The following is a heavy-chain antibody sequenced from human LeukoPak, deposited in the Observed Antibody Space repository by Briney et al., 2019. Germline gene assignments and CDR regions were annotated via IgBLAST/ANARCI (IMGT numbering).Heavy chain of an antibody. CDR2: IIPILGIA. D-gene: IGHD5-24*01. J-gene: IGHJ4*02. CDR1: GYTFTSYG. V-gene: IGHV1-69*04. Sequence: SVKVSCKASGYTFTSYGISWVRQAPGQGLEWMGRIIPILGIANYAQKFQGRVTITADKSTSTAYMELSSLRSEDTAVYYCARDRVEMATIENYFDYWGQGTLVTVSS. CDR3: ARDRVEMATIENYFDY.